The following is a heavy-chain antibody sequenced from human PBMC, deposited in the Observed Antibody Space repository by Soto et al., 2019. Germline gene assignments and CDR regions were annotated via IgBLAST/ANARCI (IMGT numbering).Heavy chain of an antibody. CDR2: IIPMFGTA. Sequence: QVQLVQSGAEVNKPGSSVKVSCKASGGTFSSYAISWVRQAPGQGLEWMGGIIPMFGTANYAQKFQDRVTITADKSTSTAYMELSSMRAEDTTVYYCARGGARSAFDIWGQGTMVTVSS. V-gene: IGHV1-69*06. CDR3: ARGGARSAFDI. CDR1: GGTFSSYA. D-gene: IGHD1-26*01. J-gene: IGHJ3*02.